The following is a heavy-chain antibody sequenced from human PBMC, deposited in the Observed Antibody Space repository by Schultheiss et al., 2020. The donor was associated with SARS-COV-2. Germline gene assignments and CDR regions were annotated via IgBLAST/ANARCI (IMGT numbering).Heavy chain of an antibody. V-gene: IGHV3-33*03. D-gene: IGHD2-15*01. CDR1: GFTLRTYA. CDR2: IWSHGRTR. CDR3: AKDGEDIRFDP. J-gene: IGHJ5*02. Sequence: GGSLRLSCAASGFTLRTYALHWVRQAPGKGLGWASLIWSHGRTRNYAVTVKGRLTISRDKSQRTLCLQMNSLRAEDTAVYYCAKDGEDIRFDPWGQGTLVTVSS.